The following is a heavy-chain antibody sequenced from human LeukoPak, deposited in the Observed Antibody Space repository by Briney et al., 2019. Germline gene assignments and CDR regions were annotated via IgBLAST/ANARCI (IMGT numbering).Heavy chain of an antibody. CDR3: ARETDEYFDGSASLDY. V-gene: IGHV3-74*01. Sequence: GGSLRLSCAASGFTFSNYWMHWVRQAPGEGLVWVSRINTDGSDTNYADSVKGRFTISRDNAKNTLYLQINSLRAEDTAVYYCARETDEYFDGSASLDYWGQGTLVTVSS. CDR1: GFTFSNYW. J-gene: IGHJ4*02. CDR2: INTDGSDT. D-gene: IGHD2-15*01.